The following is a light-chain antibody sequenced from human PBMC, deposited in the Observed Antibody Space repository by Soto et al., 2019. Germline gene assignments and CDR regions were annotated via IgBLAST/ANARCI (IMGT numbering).Light chain of an antibody. J-gene: IGLJ1*01. V-gene: IGLV1-51*02. CDR3: GTWDSSLSAYV. Sequence: QSVLTQPPSVSAAPGQKVTISCSGSSSNIGNNYVSWYQQLPGTAPKLLIYENNKRPSGIPDRFPGSKSGTSATLGITGLQTGDEADYYCGTWDSSLSAYVFGTGTK. CDR2: ENN. CDR1: SSNIGNNY.